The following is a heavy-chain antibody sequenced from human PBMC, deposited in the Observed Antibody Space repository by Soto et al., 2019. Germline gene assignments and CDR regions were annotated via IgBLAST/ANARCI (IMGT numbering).Heavy chain of an antibody. J-gene: IGHJ4*02. Sequence: SETLSLTCTVSGGSVSSGSYYWSWIRQPPGKGLEWIGQIYYSGSTNYNPSLKSRVNISVDTSKNQFSLKLSSVTAADTAVYYCASTEDFFDYWGQGTLVTVSS. CDR2: IYYSGST. CDR3: ASTEDFFDY. V-gene: IGHV4-61*01. CDR1: GGSVSSGSYY.